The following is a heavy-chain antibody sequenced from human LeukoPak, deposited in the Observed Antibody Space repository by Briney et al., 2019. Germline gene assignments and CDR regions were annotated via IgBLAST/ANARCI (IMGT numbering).Heavy chain of an antibody. CDR1: GFTFSNAW. D-gene: IGHD2-15*01. CDR3: TTEPNCSGGSCYLYWFDP. V-gene: IGHV3-15*01. CDR2: IKSKTDGETT. J-gene: IGHJ5*02. Sequence: GGSLRLSCAASGFTFSNAWMSWVRQAPGKGLEWVGRIKSKTDGETTDYAAPVKGRFTISRDDSKNTLYLQMNSLKTEDTAVYYCTTEPNCSGGSCYLYWFDPWGQGTLVTVSS.